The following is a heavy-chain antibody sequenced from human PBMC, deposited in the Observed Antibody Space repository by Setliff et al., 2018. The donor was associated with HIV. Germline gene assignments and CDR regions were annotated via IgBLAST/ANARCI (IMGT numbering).Heavy chain of an antibody. J-gene: IGHJ5*02. CDR2: IIPIPGIA. CDR1: GGTFSSYA. D-gene: IGHD2-2*01. V-gene: IGHV1-69*10. Sequence: GASVKVSCKASGGTFSSYAISWVRQAPGQGLEWMGGIIPIPGIANYAQKFQGRVTITADKSTSTAYMEPSSLRSEDTAVYYCANRYCSSTSCYLGWFDPWGQGTLVTVSS. CDR3: ANRYCSSTSCYLGWFDP.